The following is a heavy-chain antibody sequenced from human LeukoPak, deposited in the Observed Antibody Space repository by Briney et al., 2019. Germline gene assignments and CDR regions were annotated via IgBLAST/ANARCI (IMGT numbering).Heavy chain of an antibody. J-gene: IGHJ4*02. CDR2: IWFDGTDK. V-gene: IGHV3-33*06. Sequence: GGSLRLSCAASGLSFSNYGIHWVRQAPGKGLEWVAVIWFDGTDKFYGDSVKGRFTISRDDSENTVYLKMNNLRVDDTAVYYCAKRSGPNSGPFDSWGQGTPVIVSS. D-gene: IGHD1-1*01. CDR3: AKRSGPNSGPFDS. CDR1: GLSFSNYG.